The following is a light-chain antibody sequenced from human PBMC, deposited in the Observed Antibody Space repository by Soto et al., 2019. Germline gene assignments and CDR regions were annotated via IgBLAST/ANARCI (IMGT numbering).Light chain of an antibody. J-gene: IGKJ4*01. V-gene: IGKV3-11*01. CDR1: QSVSSH. Sequence: EIVLTQSPATLSLSPGERATLSCKASQSVSSHLAWYQQKPGQAPGLLIYDASNRATGIPARFSGSGSGTDFTLTISSLEPEDFAVYYCQQRSNWPPLTFGGGTKVEIK. CDR3: QQRSNWPPLT. CDR2: DAS.